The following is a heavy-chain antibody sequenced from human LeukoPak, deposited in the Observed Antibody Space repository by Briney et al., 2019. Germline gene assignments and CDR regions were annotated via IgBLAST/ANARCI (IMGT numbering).Heavy chain of an antibody. V-gene: IGHV3-23*01. CDR1: GFTFSSYA. Sequence: GGSLRLSCAASGFTFSSYAMSWVRQAPGKGLEWVSAISGSGGSTYYADSVKGRFTISRDNSKNTLYLQMNSLRAEDTAVYYCAKCGKPLEYYSYGMDVWGQGTTVTVSS. CDR2: ISGSGGST. J-gene: IGHJ6*02. CDR3: AKCGKPLEYYSYGMDV. D-gene: IGHD1-14*01.